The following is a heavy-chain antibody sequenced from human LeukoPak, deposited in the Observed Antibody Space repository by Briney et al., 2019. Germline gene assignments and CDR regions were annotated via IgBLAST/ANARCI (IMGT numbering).Heavy chain of an antibody. CDR3: ARGSYVYWFDP. CDR2: IYYSGST. V-gene: IGHV4-39*07. D-gene: IGHD3-16*01. Sequence: SETLSLTCTVSGGSISSSSYYWGWIRQPPGKGLEWIGSIYYSGSTYYNPSLKSRVTISVDTSKNQFSLKLSSVTAADTAVYYCARGSYVYWFDPWGQGTLVTVSS. J-gene: IGHJ5*02. CDR1: GGSISSSSYY.